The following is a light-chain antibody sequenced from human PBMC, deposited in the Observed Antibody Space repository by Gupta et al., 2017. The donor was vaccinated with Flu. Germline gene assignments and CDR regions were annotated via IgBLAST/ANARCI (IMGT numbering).Light chain of an antibody. CDR2: AVS. CDR1: QNIATY. Sequence: DIQMTQSPSSLSASVGDKFTITCRASQNIATYLNWYQQKPGKAPKLLIFAVSNLQSGVPSRFSGSGSGTDFTLTISSLQPEDFATYYCQQSFTSPGTFGQGTKVEI. CDR3: QQSFTSPGT. J-gene: IGKJ1*01. V-gene: IGKV1-39*01.